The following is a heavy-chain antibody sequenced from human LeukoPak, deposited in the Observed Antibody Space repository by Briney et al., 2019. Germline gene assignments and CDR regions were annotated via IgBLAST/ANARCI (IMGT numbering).Heavy chain of an antibody. CDR2: ISGSGDST. CDR3: AKIDYGDFHFDY. J-gene: IGHJ4*02. CDR1: GFTFSTYA. D-gene: IGHD4-17*01. Sequence: GGSLRLSCAASGFTFSTYAMTWVRQAPGKGLEWVSSISGSGDSTFYADSVKGRFTISRDNSKNTLHLQMNSLRAEDTAVYYCAKIDYGDFHFDYWGQGTLVTVSS. V-gene: IGHV3-23*01.